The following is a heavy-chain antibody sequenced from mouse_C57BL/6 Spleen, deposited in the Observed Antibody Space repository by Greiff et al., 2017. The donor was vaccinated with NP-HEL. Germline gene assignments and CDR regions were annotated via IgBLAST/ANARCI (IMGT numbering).Heavy chain of an antibody. V-gene: IGHV7-3*01. Sequence: EVQLVESGGGLVQPGGSLSLSCAASGFTFTDYYMSWVRQPPGKALEWLGFIRNKANGYTKEYSASVKGRFTISRDKSQSILYLQMNALRAEDSATYYCARSYSNDRYAMDYWGQGTSVTVSS. CDR2: IRNKANGYTK. J-gene: IGHJ4*01. CDR3: ARSYSNDRYAMDY. D-gene: IGHD2-12*01. CDR1: GFTFTDYY.